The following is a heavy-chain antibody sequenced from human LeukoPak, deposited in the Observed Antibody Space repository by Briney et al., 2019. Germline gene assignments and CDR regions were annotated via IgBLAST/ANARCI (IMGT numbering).Heavy chain of an antibody. J-gene: IGHJ4*02. V-gene: IGHV1-69*01. D-gene: IGHD3-9*01. CDR2: IIPIFGTA. CDR3: ARRILRYFDF. Sequence: SVKVSCKASGGTFSSYAISWVRQAPGQGLEWMGGIIPIFGTANYAQTFQARVTISADESTSTVYMELRSLRSDDTAVYYCARRILRYFDFWGQGTLVTVFS. CDR1: GGTFSSYA.